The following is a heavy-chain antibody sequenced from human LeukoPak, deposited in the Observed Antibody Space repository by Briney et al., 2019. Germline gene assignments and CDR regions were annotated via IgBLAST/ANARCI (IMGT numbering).Heavy chain of an antibody. V-gene: IGHV3-64*01. Sequence: GGSLRLSCAASGFTFSSYAMYWVRQAPGKGLEYVSVISSNGGSTYYANSVKGRFTISRDNSKNTLYLQMGSLRAEDMAVYYCASFCISINSYGFDIWGQGTMVTVSS. J-gene: IGHJ3*02. CDR3: ASFCISINSYGFDI. CDR1: GFTFSSYA. CDR2: ISSNGGST. D-gene: IGHD2-2*01.